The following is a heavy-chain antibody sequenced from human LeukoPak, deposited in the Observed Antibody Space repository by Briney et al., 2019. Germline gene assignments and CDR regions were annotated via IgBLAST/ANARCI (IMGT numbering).Heavy chain of an antibody. V-gene: IGHV5-51*01. CDR2: IYPGDSDT. J-gene: IGHJ6*02. CDR1: GYSFTSYW. CDR3: ARSHWYYDILTGYYPPYYYYGMDV. Sequence: GESLQISCKGSGYSFTSYWIGWVRPMPGKGLEWMGIIYPGDSDTRYSPSFQGQVTISADKSISTAYLQWSSLKASDTAMYYCARSHWYYDILTGYYPPYYYYGMDVWGQGTTVTVSS. D-gene: IGHD3-9*01.